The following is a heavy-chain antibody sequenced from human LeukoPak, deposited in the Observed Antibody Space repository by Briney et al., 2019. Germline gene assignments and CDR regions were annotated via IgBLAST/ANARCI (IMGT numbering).Heavy chain of an antibody. Sequence: GGSLRLSCAASRFTFSNYAMTWVRQAPGKGLEWVSVISGSGDSTYYADSMKGRFTISRDNSKNTLYLQMNSLRAEDTAVYYCAGISTVTTPYLHYYFDYWGQGTLVTVSS. D-gene: IGHD4-17*01. V-gene: IGHV3-23*01. J-gene: IGHJ4*02. CDR1: RFTFSNYA. CDR3: AGISTVTTPYLHYYFDY. CDR2: ISGSGDST.